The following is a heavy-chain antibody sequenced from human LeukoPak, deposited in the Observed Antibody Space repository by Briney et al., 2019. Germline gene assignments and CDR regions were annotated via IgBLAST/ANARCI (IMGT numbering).Heavy chain of an antibody. V-gene: IGHV3-21*01. CDR3: ARGAGTSGGYWSSPPSHFDC. D-gene: IGHD1-26*01. CDR1: GFTFSDYA. Sequence: GGSLRLSCAASGFTFSDYAMNWVRQAPGKGLEWVSSISSGGSYISYADSVKGRFTVSRDNAKDSLFLQMRSLRDEDTAVYYCARGAGTSGGYWSSPPSHFDCWGQGTLVTVSS. CDR2: ISSGGSYI. J-gene: IGHJ4*02.